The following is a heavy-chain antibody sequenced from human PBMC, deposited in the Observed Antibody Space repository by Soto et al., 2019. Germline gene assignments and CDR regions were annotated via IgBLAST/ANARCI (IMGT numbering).Heavy chain of an antibody. D-gene: IGHD3-10*01. CDR1: GFTFSSYW. Sequence: GGSLRLSCAASGFTFSSYWMSWVRQAPGKGLEWVANIKQDGSEKNYGDSVKGRFTIPRDNAKNSLYLQMNSLRAEDTAVYYCARDYGSGSYYFDYWGQGTLVTVSS. CDR3: ARDYGSGSYYFDY. J-gene: IGHJ4*02. CDR2: IKQDGSEK. V-gene: IGHV3-7*01.